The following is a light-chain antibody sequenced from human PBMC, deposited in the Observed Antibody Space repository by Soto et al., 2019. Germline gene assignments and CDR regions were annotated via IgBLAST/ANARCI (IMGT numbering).Light chain of an antibody. CDR1: SSDVGGYNY. J-gene: IGLJ1*01. Sequence: QSVLTQPASVSGSPGQSIAISCTGTSSDVGGYNYVSWYQQHPGKAPKLMVYDVSNRPSGVSNRFSGSKSGHTASLTISGLHAEDEADYYCSSYTSNSTYVFGTGTKLTVL. CDR2: DVS. V-gene: IGLV2-14*01. CDR3: SSYTSNSTYV.